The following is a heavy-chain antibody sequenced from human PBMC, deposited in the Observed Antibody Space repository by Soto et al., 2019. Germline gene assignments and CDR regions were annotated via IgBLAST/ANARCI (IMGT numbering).Heavy chain of an antibody. V-gene: IGHV3-66*01. CDR3: ARGATGTPHGFDP. CDR2: IQSGGST. CDR1: GFTVSSNY. D-gene: IGHD1-1*01. J-gene: IGHJ5*02. Sequence: GGSLRLSCAASGFTVSSNYMSWVRQAPGKGLEWVSLIQSGGSTYYAGSVKGRFTISRDNSKNTLYLQMNSLRAEDTAVYYCARGATGTPHGFDPWGQGTLVTVSS.